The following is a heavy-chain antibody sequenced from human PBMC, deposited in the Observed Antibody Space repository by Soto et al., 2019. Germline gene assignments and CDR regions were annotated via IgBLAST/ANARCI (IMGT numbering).Heavy chain of an antibody. D-gene: IGHD6-13*01. Sequence: EVQLVESGGGLVQPGRSLRLSCAASGFTFDDYAMHWVRQVPGKGLEWVSGINCNSGSIGYGDSVKGRFAISRDNAKNSLHLQMTSLSAEDTAFYYCVKDESINWYSGHFRHWGQGTLVTVSS. CDR2: INCNSGSI. J-gene: IGHJ1*01. CDR1: GFTFDDYA. CDR3: VKDESINWYSGHFRH. V-gene: IGHV3-9*01.